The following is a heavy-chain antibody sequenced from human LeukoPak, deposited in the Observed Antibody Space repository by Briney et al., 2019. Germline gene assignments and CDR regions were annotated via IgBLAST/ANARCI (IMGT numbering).Heavy chain of an antibody. J-gene: IGHJ4*02. CDR3: TTHLIVGANPFDY. CDR1: GFTFSNAW. D-gene: IGHD1-26*01. Sequence: GGSLRLSCAASGFTFSNAWRSWVRQAPGKGLEWVGRIKSKTDGGTTDYAAPVKGRFTISRDDSKNTLYLQMNSLKTEDTAVYYCTTHLIVGANPFDYWGQGTLVTVSS. V-gene: IGHV3-15*01. CDR2: IKSKTDGGTT.